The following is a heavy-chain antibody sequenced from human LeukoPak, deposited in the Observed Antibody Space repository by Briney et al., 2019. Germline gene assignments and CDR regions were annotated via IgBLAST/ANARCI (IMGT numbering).Heavy chain of an antibody. CDR3: ARDVYPTTVTTVSGYYYGLDV. CDR2: IYHSGST. CDR1: GGSISSDGYY. Sequence: SQTLSLTCTVSGGSISSDGYYWSWIRQPPGKGLEWIGYIYHSGSTYYNPSLKSRVTISVDTPKNQFSLKLSSVTAADTAVYYCARDVYPTTVTTVSGYYYGLDVWGQGTTVTVSS. V-gene: IGHV4-30-2*01. J-gene: IGHJ6*02. D-gene: IGHD4-17*01.